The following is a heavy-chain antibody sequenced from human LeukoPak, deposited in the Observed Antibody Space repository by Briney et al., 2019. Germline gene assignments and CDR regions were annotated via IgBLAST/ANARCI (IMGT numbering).Heavy chain of an antibody. CDR3: ARDGGYYDSSGYYHFYGMDV. V-gene: IGHV4-30-2*01. CDR1: GGSISSGGYS. D-gene: IGHD3-22*01. Sequence: SETLSLTCAVSGGSISSGGYSWSWIRQPPGKGLEWIGYIYHSGSTYYNPSLKSRVTISVDRSKNQFSLKLSSVTAADTAVYYCARDGGYYDSSGYYHFYGMDVWGQGTTVTVSS. J-gene: IGHJ6*02. CDR2: IYHSGST.